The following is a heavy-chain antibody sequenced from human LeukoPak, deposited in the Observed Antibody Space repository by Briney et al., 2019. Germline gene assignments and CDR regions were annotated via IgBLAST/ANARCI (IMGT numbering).Heavy chain of an antibody. D-gene: IGHD4-17*01. CDR1: GFTFSSYE. CDR3: AGSTVTTFY. V-gene: IGHV3-48*03. J-gene: IGHJ4*02. Sequence: GGSLRLSCAASGFTFSSYEMNWVRQAPGKGLEWVAYISSSGSTIYYADSVKGRFTISRDNAKNSLYLQMNSLRAEDTAVYYCAGSTVTTFYWGQGTLVTVSS. CDR2: ISSSGSTI.